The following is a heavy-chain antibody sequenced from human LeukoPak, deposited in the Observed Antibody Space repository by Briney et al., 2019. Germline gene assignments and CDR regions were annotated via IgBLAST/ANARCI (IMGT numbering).Heavy chain of an antibody. J-gene: IGHJ5*02. Sequence: SETLSLTCTVSGGSISNYYWSWIRQPPGKGLEWIGYIYYSGSTNYNPSLKSRVTISVDTSKNQFSLKLSSVTAADTTVYYCARETSYDFLSGYGGGNWFDTWGQGPLVTVSS. CDR1: GGSISNYY. D-gene: IGHD3-3*01. CDR2: IYYSGST. CDR3: ARETSYDFLSGYGGGNWFDT. V-gene: IGHV4-59*01.